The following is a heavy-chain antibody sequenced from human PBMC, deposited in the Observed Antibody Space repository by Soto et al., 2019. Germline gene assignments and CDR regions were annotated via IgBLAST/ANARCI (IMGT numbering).Heavy chain of an antibody. J-gene: IGHJ3*01. V-gene: IGHV3-74*01. CDR2: IYSDGTST. D-gene: IGHD1-26*01. Sequence: EVQLVESGGGLVQPGESLRLSCAASGFTFDYYWMHWVRQAPGKGLVWVSRIYSDGTSTTYADSVKGRFTISRDNATNTVSLQMNSLRADDTAVYDCARGDRGAFDLWGQGTVVTVSS. CDR1: GFTFDYYW. CDR3: ARGDRGAFDL.